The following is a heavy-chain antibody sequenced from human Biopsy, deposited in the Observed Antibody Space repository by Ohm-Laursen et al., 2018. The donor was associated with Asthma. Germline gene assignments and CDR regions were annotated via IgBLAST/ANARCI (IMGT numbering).Heavy chain of an antibody. D-gene: IGHD3-3*01. CDR1: GFTFSSYG. CDR2: ISYDGSNK. V-gene: IGHV3-30*03. Sequence: SLRLSCAASGFTFSSYGMHWVRQAPGKGLEWVAVISYDGSNKYYADSVKGRFTISRDNSKNTLYLQMNRLRAEDTAVYYCASQGSGPDFWSGYYYFDYWGQGTLVTVSS. CDR3: ASQGSGPDFWSGYYYFDY. J-gene: IGHJ4*02.